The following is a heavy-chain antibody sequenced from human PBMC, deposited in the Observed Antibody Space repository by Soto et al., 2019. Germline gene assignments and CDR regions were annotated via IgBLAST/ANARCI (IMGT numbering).Heavy chain of an antibody. CDR3: ARAAGTMVRGVGWFDP. Sequence: QLQLQESGSGLVKPSQTLSLTCAVSGGSISSGGYSWSWIRQPPGKGLEWIGYIYHSGSTYYNPSLKSRVTISVDRSKNQFSLKLSSVTAADTAVYYCARAAGTMVRGVGWFDPWGQGTLVTVSS. D-gene: IGHD3-10*01. J-gene: IGHJ5*02. CDR1: GGSISSGGYS. CDR2: IYHSGST. V-gene: IGHV4-30-2*01.